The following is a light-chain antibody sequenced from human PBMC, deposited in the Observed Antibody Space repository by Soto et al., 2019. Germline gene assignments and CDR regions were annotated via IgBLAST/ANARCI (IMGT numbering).Light chain of an antibody. Sequence: IVLTQSPATLSLSAGKRASLSCRASQNISDYLIWYQQKPGQAPRLLIYDVSNRATGIPARFSGSGSGTDFTLTISRLQHEDFAVYYCQQRSNWPRTFGQGTKVDIK. J-gene: IGKJ1*01. CDR1: QNISDY. V-gene: IGKV3-11*01. CDR2: DVS. CDR3: QQRSNWPRT.